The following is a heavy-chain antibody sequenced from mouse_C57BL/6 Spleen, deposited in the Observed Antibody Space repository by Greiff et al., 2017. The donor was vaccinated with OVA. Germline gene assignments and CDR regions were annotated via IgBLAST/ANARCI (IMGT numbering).Heavy chain of an antibody. D-gene: IGHD1-1*01. CDR3: ARRTVVAGYYAMDY. V-gene: IGHV5-17*01. CDR1: GFTFSDYG. J-gene: IGHJ4*01. CDR2: ISSGSSTI. Sequence: EVQLQQSGGGLVKPGGSLKLSCAASGFTFSDYGMHWVRQAPEKGLEWVAYISSGSSTIYYADTVKGRFTISRDNAKNTLFLQMTSLRSEDTAMYYCARRTVVAGYYAMDYWGQGTSVTVSS.